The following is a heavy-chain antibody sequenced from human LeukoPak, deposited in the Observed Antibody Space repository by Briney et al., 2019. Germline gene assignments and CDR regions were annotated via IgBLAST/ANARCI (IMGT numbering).Heavy chain of an antibody. CDR1: GYTFTGYY. D-gene: IGHD6-19*01. CDR2: INPNSGGT. V-gene: IGHV1-2*02. CDR3: ARDRSTSEYSSGWPSVY. Sequence: GASVKVSCKASGYTFTGYYMHWVRQAPGQGLEWMGWINPNSGGTNYAQKFQGRVTMTRDTSISTAYMELSRLRSDDTAVYYCARDRSTSEYSSGWPSVYWGQGTLVTVSS. J-gene: IGHJ4*02.